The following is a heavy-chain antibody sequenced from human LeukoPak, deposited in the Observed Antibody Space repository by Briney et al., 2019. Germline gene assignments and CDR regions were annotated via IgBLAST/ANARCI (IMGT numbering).Heavy chain of an antibody. CDR3: ARSSVVVGGAFDI. CDR2: ISSSSSYI. V-gene: IGHV3-21*01. J-gene: IGHJ3*02. D-gene: IGHD2-21*01. Sequence: PGGSLRLSCAASGFTFSSYSMNWVRQAPGKGLEWVSSISSSSSYIYYADSVKGRFTISRDNAKNSLYLQMNSLRAEDTAVYYCARSSVVVGGAFDIWGQGTMVTVSS. CDR1: GFTFSSYS.